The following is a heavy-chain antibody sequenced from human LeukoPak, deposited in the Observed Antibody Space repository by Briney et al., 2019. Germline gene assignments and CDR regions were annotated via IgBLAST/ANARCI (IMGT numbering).Heavy chain of an antibody. V-gene: IGHV3-30*14. J-gene: IGHJ4*02. CDR2: ISYDGTKT. Sequence: GGSLRLSCAPSGFPFSSSNMHWVRQSPGRGLEWVALISYDGTKTYYGESVKGRFTVSRDNSKNMLFLQMNSLSAEDTAIYYCEREWFGESNWGQGARVTVSS. D-gene: IGHD3-10*01. CDR1: GFPFSSSN. CDR3: EREWFGESN.